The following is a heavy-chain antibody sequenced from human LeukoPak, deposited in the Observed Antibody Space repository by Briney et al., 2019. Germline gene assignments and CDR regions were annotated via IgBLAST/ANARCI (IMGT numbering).Heavy chain of an antibody. CDR2: IYYSGST. CDR1: GGSISSYY. Sequence: SETLSLTCTVSGGSISSYYWSWIRQPPGKGLEWIGYIYYSGSTNYNPPLKSRVTISVDTSKNQFSLKLSSVTAADTAVYYCARRDSSGYYSYWGQGTLVTVSS. CDR3: ARRDSSGYYSY. D-gene: IGHD3-22*01. J-gene: IGHJ4*02. V-gene: IGHV4-59*01.